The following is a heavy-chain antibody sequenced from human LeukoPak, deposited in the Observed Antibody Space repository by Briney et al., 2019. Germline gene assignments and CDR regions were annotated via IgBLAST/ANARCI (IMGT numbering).Heavy chain of an antibody. D-gene: IGHD6-13*01. Sequence: ASVKVSCKASGYTFTGYYMHWVRQAPGQGLEWMGWINPNSGGTNYAQKFQGRVTMTRDTSISTAYMELSRLRSDDTAVYYCARDSGYSSSWGFDPWGQGTLVTVSS. CDR1: GYTFTGYY. CDR2: INPNSGGT. J-gene: IGHJ5*02. V-gene: IGHV1-2*02. CDR3: ARDSGYSSSWGFDP.